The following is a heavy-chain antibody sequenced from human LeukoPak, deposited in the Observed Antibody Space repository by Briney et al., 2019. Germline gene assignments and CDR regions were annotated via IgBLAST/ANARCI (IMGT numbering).Heavy chain of an antibody. CDR2: INTDESST. J-gene: IGHJ4*02. CDR1: GFTFSNYW. D-gene: IGHD3/OR15-3a*01. V-gene: IGHV3-74*01. Sequence: GGSLRLSCAASGFTFSNYWMHWVRQAPGKGLVWVSRINTDESSTGYADSVKGRFTISRDNAKNTLYLQMNSLRAEDTAVYYCARGRTGNYFDYWGQGTLVTVSS. CDR3: ARGRTGNYFDY.